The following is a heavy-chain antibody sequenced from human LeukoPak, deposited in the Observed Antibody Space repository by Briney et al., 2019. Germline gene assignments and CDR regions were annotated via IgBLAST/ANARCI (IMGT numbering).Heavy chain of an antibody. CDR1: GFTFSSYS. J-gene: IGHJ4*02. D-gene: IGHD3-10*01. CDR3: ARDLGRLREAYMVRGVILDY. V-gene: IGHV3-21*01. CDR2: ISSSSSYI. Sequence: GGSLRLSCAASGFTFSSYSMNWARQAPGKGLEWVSSISSSSSYIYYADSVKGRFTISRDNAKNSLYLQMNSLRAEDTAVYYCARDLGRLREAYMVRGVILDYWGQGTLVTVSS.